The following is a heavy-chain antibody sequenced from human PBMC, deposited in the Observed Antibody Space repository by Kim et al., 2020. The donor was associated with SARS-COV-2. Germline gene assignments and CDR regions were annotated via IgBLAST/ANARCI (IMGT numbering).Heavy chain of an antibody. CDR1: GYTFTSYD. D-gene: IGHD3-10*01. CDR2: MNPNSGNT. V-gene: IGHV1-8*01. Sequence: ASVKVSCKASGYTFTSYDINWVRQATGQGLEWMGWMNPNSGNTGYAQKFQGRVTMTRNTSISTAYMELSSLRSEDTAVYYCARATMVQGVILWLDYYYYYMDVCGKGTTVTVSS. CDR3: ARATMVQGVILWLDYYYYYMDV. J-gene: IGHJ6*03.